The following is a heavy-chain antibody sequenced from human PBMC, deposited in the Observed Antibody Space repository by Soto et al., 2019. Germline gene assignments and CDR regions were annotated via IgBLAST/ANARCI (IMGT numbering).Heavy chain of an antibody. J-gene: IGHJ4*02. Sequence: QVQLVESGGGVVQPGRSLRLSCAASGFSLSSFGIHWVRQAPGKGLEWVAFNSYDGSNKYYADSVKGRFTISRDSSEKTLYLQMNSLRPEDTAVYYCAKALGELSPESYDYWGQGTLVTVSS. V-gene: IGHV3-30*18. CDR2: NSYDGSNK. CDR1: GFSLSSFG. D-gene: IGHD3-16*02. CDR3: AKALGELSPESYDY.